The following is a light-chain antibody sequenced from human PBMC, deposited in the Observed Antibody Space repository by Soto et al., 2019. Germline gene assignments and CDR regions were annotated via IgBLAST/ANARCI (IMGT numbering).Light chain of an antibody. V-gene: IGLV1-40*01. CDR2: GNN. CDR3: QSSDSSLSGSRVV. CDR1: SSNIGAGYD. J-gene: IGLJ2*01. Sequence: QSALTQPPSVSGAPGQRVTISCTGSSSNIGAGYDVHWYQQLPGTAPKLLIYGNNNRPSRVPDRFSGSKSGTSASLAITGLQAEDEADYYCQSSDSSLSGSRVVFGGGTKLTVL.